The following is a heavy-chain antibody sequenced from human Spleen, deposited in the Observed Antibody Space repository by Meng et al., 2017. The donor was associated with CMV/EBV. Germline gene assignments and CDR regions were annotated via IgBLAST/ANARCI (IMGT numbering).Heavy chain of an antibody. CDR1: GFTFSSYS. Sequence: GESLKISCAASGFTFSSYSMNWVRQAPGKGLEWVSSISSSSSYIYYADSVKGRFTISRDNAKNSLYLQMNSLRAEDTAVYYCARAYYDFWSGYLIHGIDYWGQGTLVTVSS. J-gene: IGHJ4*02. D-gene: IGHD3-3*01. CDR3: ARAYYDFWSGYLIHGIDY. CDR2: ISSSSSYI. V-gene: IGHV3-21*01.